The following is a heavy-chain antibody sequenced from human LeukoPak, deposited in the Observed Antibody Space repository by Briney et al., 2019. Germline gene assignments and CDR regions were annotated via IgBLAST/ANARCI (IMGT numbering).Heavy chain of an antibody. Sequence: SETLSLTCTVSGGSISSYYWSWIRQPPGKGLEWIGYIYYSGSTSYNPSLKSRVTISVDTSKNQFSLKLSSVTAADTAVYYCARGHCSSPSCYRNWFDPWGQGTLVTVSS. CDR1: GGSISSYY. CDR3: ARGHCSSPSCYRNWFDP. J-gene: IGHJ5*02. D-gene: IGHD2-2*01. V-gene: IGHV4-59*01. CDR2: IYYSGST.